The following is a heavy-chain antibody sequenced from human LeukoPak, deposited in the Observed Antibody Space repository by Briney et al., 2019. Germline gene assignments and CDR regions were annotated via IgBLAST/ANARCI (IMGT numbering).Heavy chain of an antibody. CDR3: ARGGNTMIVVPPAP. V-gene: IGHV3-48*04. D-gene: IGHD3-22*01. CDR2: ISSSSSTI. Sequence: GGSLRLSCAASGFTFSSYSMNWVRQAPGKGLEWVSYISSSSSTIYYADSVKGRFTISRDNAKNSLYLKMNSLRAEDTAVYYCARGGNTMIVVPPAPWGQGTLVTVSS. J-gene: IGHJ5*02. CDR1: GFTFSSYS.